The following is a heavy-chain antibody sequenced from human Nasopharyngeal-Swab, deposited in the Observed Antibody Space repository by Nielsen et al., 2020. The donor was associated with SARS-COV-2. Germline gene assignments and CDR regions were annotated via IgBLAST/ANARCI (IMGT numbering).Heavy chain of an antibody. CDR3: ARRAGPAVLYNWFDS. CDR1: GGSISSSSYY. J-gene: IGHJ5*01. V-gene: IGHV4-39*07. Sequence: SETLSLTCTVSGGSISSSSYYWGWIRQPPGKGLEWIGSIYYSGSTYYNPSLKSRVTISVDTSKNQFSLKLSSVTAADTAVYYCARRAGPAVLYNWFDSWGQGTLVTVSS. CDR2: IYYSGST. D-gene: IGHD3-10*01.